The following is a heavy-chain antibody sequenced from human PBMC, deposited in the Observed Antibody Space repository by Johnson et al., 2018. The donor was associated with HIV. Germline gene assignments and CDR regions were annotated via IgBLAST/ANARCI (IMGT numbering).Heavy chain of an antibody. CDR1: GFTFSSYA. J-gene: IGHJ3*02. CDR3: ARAIGNWDAFDI. D-gene: IGHD7-27*01. Sequence: EQLVESGGGLVQPGGSLRLSCAASGFTFSSYAMSWVRKAPGKGLEWVSVIYSGGSTYYADSVKGRFTISRDNSKNTLYLQMNSLRAEDTAVYYCARAIGNWDAFDIWGQGTMVTVSS. CDR2: IYSGGST. V-gene: IGHV3-66*02.